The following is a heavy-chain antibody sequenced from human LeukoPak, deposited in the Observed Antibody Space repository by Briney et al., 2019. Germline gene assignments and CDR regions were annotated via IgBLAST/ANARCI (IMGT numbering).Heavy chain of an antibody. Sequence: QTGGSLRLSCAASGFTFSSYWMSWVRQAPGKGLEWVTNIKQDGSEKYYVDSVKGRFTISRDNATNSLYLQMNSLRAEDTAVYHCARDQEGDYDFWSGYYRTPDYCDLGGQGTRVTV. CDR1: GFTFSSYW. CDR3: ARDQEGDYDFWSGYYRTPDYCDL. V-gene: IGHV3-7*01. J-gene: IGHJ4*02. CDR2: IKQDGSEK. D-gene: IGHD3-3*01.